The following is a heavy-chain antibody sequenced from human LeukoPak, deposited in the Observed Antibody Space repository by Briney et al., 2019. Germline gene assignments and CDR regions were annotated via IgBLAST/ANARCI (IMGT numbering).Heavy chain of an antibody. CDR2: IHHTGAS. D-gene: IGHD4-17*01. Sequence: SETLSLTRSVSGDSINDYYWTWLRQPPGKGLEWIASIHHTGASTHNPSLESRVTISVDTSKNQFSLRVKSVTSADTAVYFCARLPVTLFTLGWFDPWGQGTLVTVSS. CDR1: GDSINDYY. CDR3: ARLPVTLFTLGWFDP. J-gene: IGHJ5*02. V-gene: IGHV4-59*08.